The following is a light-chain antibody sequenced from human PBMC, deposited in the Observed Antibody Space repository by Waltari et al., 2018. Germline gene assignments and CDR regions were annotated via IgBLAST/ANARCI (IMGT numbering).Light chain of an antibody. Sequence: DIQMTQSPSSLSASVGDTVPITCRADQSINTYLNWYQQRPGKAPKLLISAASTLQGGVPSRFSGSGSGTDFTLTISSLQPEDFATFYCQQTYKTPITFGQGTRLDVK. CDR1: QSINTY. V-gene: IGKV1-39*01. CDR3: QQTYKTPIT. J-gene: IGKJ5*01. CDR2: AAS.